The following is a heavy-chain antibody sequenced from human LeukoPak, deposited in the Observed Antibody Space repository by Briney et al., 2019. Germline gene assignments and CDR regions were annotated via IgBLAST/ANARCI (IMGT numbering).Heavy chain of an antibody. D-gene: IGHD2-2*01. V-gene: IGHV3-30*01. CDR1: GFTFSSYA. CDR3: ARDLGGVPAAYYFDY. CDR2: ISYDGSNK. J-gene: IGHJ4*02. Sequence: HPGRSLRLSCAASGFTFSSYAMHWVRQAPGKGLGWVAVISYDGSNKYYADSVKGRFTISRDNSKNTLYLQMNSLRAEDTAVYYCARDLGGVPAAYYFDYWGQGTLVTVSS.